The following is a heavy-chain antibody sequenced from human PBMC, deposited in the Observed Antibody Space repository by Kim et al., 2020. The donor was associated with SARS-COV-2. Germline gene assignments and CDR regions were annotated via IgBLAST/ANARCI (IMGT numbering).Heavy chain of an antibody. CDR1: GFTFSSYA. V-gene: IGHV3-30*04. CDR3: SYFDY. CDR2: ISYDGSNK. J-gene: IGHJ4*02. Sequence: GGSLRLSCAASGFTFSSYAMHWVRQAPGKGLEWVAVISYDGSNKYYADSVKGRFTISRDNSKNTPYLQMNSLRAEDTAVYYCSYFDYWGQGTLVTVSS.